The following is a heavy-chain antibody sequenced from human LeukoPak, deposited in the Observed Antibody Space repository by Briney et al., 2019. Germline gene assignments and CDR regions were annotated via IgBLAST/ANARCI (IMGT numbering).Heavy chain of an antibody. CDR1: GFTFSSYG. CDR2: ISYDGSNK. Sequence: PGGSLRLSCAASGFTFSSYGMHWVRQAPGKGLEWVAVISYDGSNKYYADSVKGRFTISRDNSKNTLYLQMNSLRAEDTAVYYCAIAGRQNYFDYWGQGTLVTVSS. D-gene: IGHD1-26*01. V-gene: IGHV3-30*03. J-gene: IGHJ4*02. CDR3: AIAGRQNYFDY.